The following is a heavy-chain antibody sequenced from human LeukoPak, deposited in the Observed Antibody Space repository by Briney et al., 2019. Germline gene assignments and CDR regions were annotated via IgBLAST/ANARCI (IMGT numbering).Heavy chain of an antibody. V-gene: IGHV3-48*03. D-gene: IGHD3-10*01. CDR2: ISSSGSTI. CDR3: ARAVYYYSTGSPFTFDY. Sequence: GGSLRLSCAASGFTFSSYEMNWVRQAPGKGLEWVSYISSSGSTIYYADSVKGRFTISRDNAKNSLYLQMNSLRAEDTAVYYCARAVYYYSTGSPFTFDYWGQGTLVTVSS. J-gene: IGHJ4*02. CDR1: GFTFSSYE.